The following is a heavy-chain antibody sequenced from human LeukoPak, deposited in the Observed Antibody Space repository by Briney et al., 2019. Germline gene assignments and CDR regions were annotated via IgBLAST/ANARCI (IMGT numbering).Heavy chain of an antibody. J-gene: IGHJ4*02. Sequence: ASVKVSCKASGYTFTSYYMHWVRQAPGQGLEWMGIINPSGGSTSYAQKFQGRVTMTRDTSTSTAYMELRGLRPDDTAVYYCARDPRWELLPYYFDYWGQGTLVTVSS. V-gene: IGHV1-46*01. CDR1: GYTFTSYY. CDR2: INPSGGST. D-gene: IGHD1-26*01. CDR3: ARDPRWELLPYYFDY.